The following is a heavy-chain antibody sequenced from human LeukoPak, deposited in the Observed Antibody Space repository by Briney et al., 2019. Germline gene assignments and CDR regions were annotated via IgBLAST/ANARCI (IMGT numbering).Heavy chain of an antibody. CDR3: ARLSTPAEGYYYYYTDV. CDR1: IGSFNGYY. V-gene: IGHV4-34*01. J-gene: IGHJ6*03. D-gene: IGHD3-16*02. Sequence: SVTLSLPCAVYIGSFNGYYWRCLRGPRGRGVEWIGDFKHSGRTNYNPSIKGRATISVNTSTNRFSLKLSSVTATDTAVYYCARLSTPAEGYYYYYTDVWGKGTTVTVSS. CDR2: FKHSGRT.